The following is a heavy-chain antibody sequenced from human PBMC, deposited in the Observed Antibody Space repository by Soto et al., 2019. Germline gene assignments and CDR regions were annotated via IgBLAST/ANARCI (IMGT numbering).Heavy chain of an antibody. J-gene: IGHJ3*02. Sequence: GSLRLSCAVSGFPFSFYGFHWVRQSPGKGLEWLGVIVSDGSAIYHADSLEGRFFISRDNSKDILYLQMNSLRVEDTAVYYCARDDAFDNENGFDMWGQGTMVTVSS. CDR1: GFPFSFYG. V-gene: IGHV3-33*01. CDR3: ARDDAFDNENGFDM. CDR2: IVSDGSAI. D-gene: IGHD3-3*02.